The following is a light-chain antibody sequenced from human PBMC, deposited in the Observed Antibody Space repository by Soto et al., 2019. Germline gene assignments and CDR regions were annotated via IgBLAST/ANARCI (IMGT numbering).Light chain of an antibody. CDR1: QSVSSNY. J-gene: IGKJ2*01. CDR3: QQYGDSPNT. CDR2: GAS. V-gene: IGKV3-20*01. Sequence: EIVLTQSPGTLSLSPGERATLSCRASQSVSSNYLAWYQQKPGQAPRLLIYGASSRATGIPDRFSGSGSGTDFTLPISRLEPEDFAVYYCQQYGDSPNTFGQGTKLAIK.